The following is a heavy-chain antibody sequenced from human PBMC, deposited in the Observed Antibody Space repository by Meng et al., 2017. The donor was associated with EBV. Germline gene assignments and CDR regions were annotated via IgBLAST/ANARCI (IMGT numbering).Heavy chain of an antibody. CDR2: ISSSGSTI. J-gene: IGHJ4*02. V-gene: IGHV3-11*01. CDR3: ASHPAYSGSYDGGY. D-gene: IGHD1-26*01. Sequence: VRRGGLGGGWVKPGGSLRLSCAASGFTLSDYYMSWIRQAPGKGLEWVSYISSSGSTIYYADSVKGRFTISRDNAKNSLYLQMNSLRAEDTAVYYCASHPAYSGSYDGGYWGQGTLVTVSS. CDR1: GFTLSDYY.